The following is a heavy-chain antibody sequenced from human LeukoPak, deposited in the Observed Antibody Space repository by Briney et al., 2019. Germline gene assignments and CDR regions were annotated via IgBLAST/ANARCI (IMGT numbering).Heavy chain of an antibody. D-gene: IGHD3-22*01. V-gene: IGHV4-38-2*02. J-gene: IGHJ4*02. CDR2: IYYSGST. CDR1: GFSISNGYY. Sequence: SETLSLTCTVSGFSISNGYYWGWIRQPPGKGLEWIGSIYYSGSTYYNPSLKSRVTISVDTSKNQFSLKLSSVTAADTAVYYCAREVRSSGFIDYWGQGTLVTVSS. CDR3: AREVRSSGFIDY.